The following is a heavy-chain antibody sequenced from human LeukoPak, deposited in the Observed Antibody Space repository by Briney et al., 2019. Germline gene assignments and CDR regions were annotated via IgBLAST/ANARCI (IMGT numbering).Heavy chain of an antibody. CDR2: ISSSGSTI. D-gene: IGHD3-9*01. Sequence: GSLRLSCAVSGFTFSDYYMSWIRQAPGKGLEGVSYISSSGSTIYYADSVKGRFTISRDNARNSLYLQMNSLRAEDTAVYYCARVRAYYNILTAYYLSYFDYWGQGALVTVSS. V-gene: IGHV3-11*01. CDR1: GFTFSDYY. J-gene: IGHJ4*02. CDR3: ARVRAYYNILTAYYLSYFDY.